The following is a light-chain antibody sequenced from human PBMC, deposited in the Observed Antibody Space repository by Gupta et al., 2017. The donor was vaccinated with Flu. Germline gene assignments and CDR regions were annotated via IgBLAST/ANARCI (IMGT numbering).Light chain of an antibody. V-gene: IGLV2-11*01. Sequence: SAPTQPRSVSGSPGQSVTISCTGSSNDVGGSNRVSWYQQRPGKAPKLILYDVTERPSGVPDRFSGSKSGNTASPTISGLQADDEADYYCSSHAGRVTWVFGTGTTVTVL. CDR2: DVT. CDR3: SSHAGRVTWV. J-gene: IGLJ1*01. CDR1: SNDVGGSNR.